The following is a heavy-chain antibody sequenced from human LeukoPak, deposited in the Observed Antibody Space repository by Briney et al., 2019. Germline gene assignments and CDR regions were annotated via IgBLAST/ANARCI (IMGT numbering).Heavy chain of an antibody. J-gene: IGHJ6*03. CDR2: MYYTGSS. CDR1: GGSISTYF. D-gene: IGHD3-16*02. Sequence: PSETLSLTCSVSGGSISTYFWTWIRQAPGKGLEWIGYMYYTGSSNYNPSLESRVAISIDTSKNQFSLKFTSVTPADTAVYYCARGGYRSYYYVDVWGKGTTVIVSS. V-gene: IGHV4-59*01. CDR3: ARGGYRSYYYVDV.